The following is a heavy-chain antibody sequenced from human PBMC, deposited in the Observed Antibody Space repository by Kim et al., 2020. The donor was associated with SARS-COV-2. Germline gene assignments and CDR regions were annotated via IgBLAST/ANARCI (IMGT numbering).Heavy chain of an antibody. D-gene: IGHD2-21*01. CDR3: ARGIGYYYYYMDV. Sequence: GESLKISCQGSGYSFTTYWIGWVRQMPGKGLEWMGIIYPGDSDTRYRPSFQGQVTIPADKSISTAYLQWSSLKASDTAMYYCARGIGYYYYYMDVWGKGTTVTVSS. J-gene: IGHJ6*03. CDR1: GYSFTTYW. V-gene: IGHV5-51*01. CDR2: IYPGDSDT.